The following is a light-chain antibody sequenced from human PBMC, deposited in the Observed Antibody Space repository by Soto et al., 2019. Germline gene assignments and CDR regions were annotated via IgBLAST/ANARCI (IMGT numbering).Light chain of an antibody. Sequence: EIVLTQSPGILSLSPGERASLSCRASQSVSSNYLAWYQQKPGQAPRLLIYGASRRATGIPDRFSGSGSGTDFTLTVSRLEPEDFAVYYCQQYGSSPLTFGGGTRVQIK. V-gene: IGKV3-20*01. J-gene: IGKJ4*01. CDR2: GAS. CDR1: QSVSSNY. CDR3: QQYGSSPLT.